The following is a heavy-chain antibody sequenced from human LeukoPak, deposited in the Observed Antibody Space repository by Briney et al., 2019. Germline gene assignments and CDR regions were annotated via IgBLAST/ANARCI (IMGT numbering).Heavy chain of an antibody. D-gene: IGHD6-13*01. CDR1: GGSISSGSYY. V-gene: IGHV4-61*02. CDR3: AREATIAAAGPDGDYFDY. Sequence: SETLSLTCTVSGGSISSGSYYWSWIRQPAGKGLEWIGRIYTSGSTNYNPSLKSRVTISVDTSKNQFSLKLSSVTAADTAVYYCAREATIAAAGPDGDYFDYWGQGTLVTVSS. J-gene: IGHJ4*02. CDR2: IYTSGST.